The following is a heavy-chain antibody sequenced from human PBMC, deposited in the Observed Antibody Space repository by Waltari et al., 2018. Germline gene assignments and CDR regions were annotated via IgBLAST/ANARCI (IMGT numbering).Heavy chain of an antibody. CDR1: GFTFGDYA. D-gene: IGHD2-15*01. V-gene: IGHV3-49*03. J-gene: IGHJ4*02. Sequence: EVQLVESGGGLVQPGRSLRLSCTASGFTFGDYAMSWFRPAPGKGLGWVGFIRSKAYGGTTEYAASVKGRFTISRDDSKSIAYLQMNSLKTEDTAVYYCTRDFARYCSGGSCYLKDYWGQGTLVTVSS. CDR3: TRDFARYCSGGSCYLKDY. CDR2: IRSKAYGGTT.